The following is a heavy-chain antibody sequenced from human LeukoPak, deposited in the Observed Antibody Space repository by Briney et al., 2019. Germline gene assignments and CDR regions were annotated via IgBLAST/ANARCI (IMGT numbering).Heavy chain of an antibody. CDR2: ISGYNGNT. Sequence: ASVKVSCKASGYSFTGYYMHWVRQAPGQGLEWMGWISGYNGNTNYAQKLQGRVTMTTDTSTSTAYMELRSLRSDDTAVYYCARVSPTVLEGDYWGQGTLVTVSS. CDR1: GYSFTGYY. V-gene: IGHV1-18*04. J-gene: IGHJ4*02. CDR3: ARVSPTVLEGDY. D-gene: IGHD1-1*01.